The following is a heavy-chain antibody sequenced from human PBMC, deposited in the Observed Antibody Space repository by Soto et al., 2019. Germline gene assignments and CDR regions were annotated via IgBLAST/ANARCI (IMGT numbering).Heavy chain of an antibody. V-gene: IGHV3-23*01. Sequence: GGSLRLSCAASGFTFSSYDMSWVRQAPGKGLEWVSAISGSGGSTYYADSVKGRFTISRDNSKNTLYLQMNSLRAEDSSVSYCSKVAVTYYYYYGMDVWGQGTTVTVSS. CDR1: GFTFSSYD. CDR3: SKVAVTYYYYYGMDV. D-gene: IGHD4-17*01. CDR2: ISGSGGST. J-gene: IGHJ6*02.